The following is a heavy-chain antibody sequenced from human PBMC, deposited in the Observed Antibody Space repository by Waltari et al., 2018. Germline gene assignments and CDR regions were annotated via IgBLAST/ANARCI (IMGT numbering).Heavy chain of an antibody. V-gene: IGHV4-38-2*01. Sequence: QVQLQESGPGLVKPSETLSLTCAVSGYSISSGYYWGWIRQPPGKGLEWLGSIYPSGSTYYNPSLMSRVTISVDTSKNQFSLRLSSVTAADTAVYYCARQGEGSSGYYSYYFDYWGQGTLVTVSS. D-gene: IGHD3-22*01. CDR3: ARQGEGSSGYYSYYFDY. CDR1: GYSISSGYY. CDR2: IYPSGST. J-gene: IGHJ4*02.